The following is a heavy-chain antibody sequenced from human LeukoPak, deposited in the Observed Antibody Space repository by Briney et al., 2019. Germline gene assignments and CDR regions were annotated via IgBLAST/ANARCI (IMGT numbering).Heavy chain of an antibody. Sequence: SPSETLSLTCTVSGGSISSYYWSWIRQPPGKGLEWIGYIYYSGSTKYNPSLKSRVTISVDTSKNQFSLKLSSVTAADTAVYYCARYRGKTTVSSLDWFDPWGQGTLVTVSS. V-gene: IGHV4-59*01. D-gene: IGHD4-11*01. J-gene: IGHJ5*02. CDR1: GGSISSYY. CDR3: ARYRGKTTVSSLDWFDP. CDR2: IYYSGST.